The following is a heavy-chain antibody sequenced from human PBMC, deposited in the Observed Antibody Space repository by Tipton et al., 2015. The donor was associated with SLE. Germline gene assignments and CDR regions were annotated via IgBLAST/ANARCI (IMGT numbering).Heavy chain of an antibody. CDR1: GGSFSGYY. D-gene: IGHD7-27*01. Sequence: TLSLTCAVYGGSFSGYYWNWIRQPPGKGLEWIGEINHSGSTNYNPSLKSRVTISVDTSKNQFSLNLSSVTAADTAVYYCARGLGTHLYYYRYYMDVWGRGTTVTVSS. V-gene: IGHV4-34*01. CDR3: ARGLGTHLYYYRYYMDV. CDR2: INHSGST. J-gene: IGHJ6*03.